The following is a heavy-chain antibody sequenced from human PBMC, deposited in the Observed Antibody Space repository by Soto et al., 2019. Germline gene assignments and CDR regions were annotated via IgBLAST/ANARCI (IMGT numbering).Heavy chain of an antibody. V-gene: IGHV5-51*01. J-gene: IGHJ4*02. CDR2: IYPGDSET. CDR1: GYRFTNSW. D-gene: IGHD2-15*01. Sequence: GESLKISCKGSGYRFTNSWIAWVRQMPGKGLEWMGIIYPGDSETKYSPSFQGHVTISVDKSISTAYLQWTSLKASDTAIYYCAKKGGGLDSWGQGTLVTVSS. CDR3: AKKGGGLDS.